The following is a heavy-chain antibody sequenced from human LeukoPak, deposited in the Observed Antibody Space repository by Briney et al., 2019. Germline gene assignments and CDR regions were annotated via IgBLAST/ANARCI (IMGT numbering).Heavy chain of an antibody. Sequence: SETLSLTCTVSGGSISSYYWSWIRQPPGKGLEWIGYIYYSGSTNYNPSLKSRVTISVDTSKNQFSLKLSSVTAADTAVYHCARVMTIFGVVSPYFDYWGQGTLVTVSS. CDR1: GGSISSYY. CDR3: ARVMTIFGVVSPYFDY. D-gene: IGHD3-3*01. V-gene: IGHV4-59*01. J-gene: IGHJ4*02. CDR2: IYYSGST.